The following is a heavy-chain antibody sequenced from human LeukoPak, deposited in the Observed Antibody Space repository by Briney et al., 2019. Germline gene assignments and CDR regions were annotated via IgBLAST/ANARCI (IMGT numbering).Heavy chain of an antibody. CDR2: ISGSGGST. Sequence: GGSLRLSCAASGITFSSYAMNWVRQAPGKGLEWVAAISGSGGSTYYADSVKGRFTISRDDSKNTAYLQMNSLKIEDTAVYYCTGGVTTLSDYWGQGTLVTVSS. J-gene: IGHJ4*02. CDR3: TGGVTTLSDY. CDR1: GITFSSYA. V-gene: IGHV3-23*01. D-gene: IGHD4-11*01.